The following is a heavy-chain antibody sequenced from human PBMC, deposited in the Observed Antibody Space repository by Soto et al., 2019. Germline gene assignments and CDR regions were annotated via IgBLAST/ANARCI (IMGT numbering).Heavy chain of an antibody. CDR3: ARDSVIFAGSLVDMDV. J-gene: IGHJ6*02. D-gene: IGHD3-3*01. Sequence: GGSPRLACAASGFTCSSYAMSWVGQAPGKGRESVSAITGSGGSTYYADSVKGRFTISRDNSKNTLYLQMNSLRAEDTAVYYSARDSVIFAGSLVDMDVWGQEAAVTISS. CDR1: GFTCSSYA. V-gene: IGHV3-23*01. CDR2: ITGSGGST.